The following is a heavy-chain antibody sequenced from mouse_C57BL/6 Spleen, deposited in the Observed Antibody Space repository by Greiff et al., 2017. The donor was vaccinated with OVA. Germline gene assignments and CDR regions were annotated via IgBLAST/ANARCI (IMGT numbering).Heavy chain of an antibody. J-gene: IGHJ2*01. CDR3: ARSSLDGYPYYFDY. D-gene: IGHD2-3*01. V-gene: IGHV1-72*01. CDR1: GYTFTSYW. CDR2: SDPNSGGT. Sequence: VQLVESGAELVKPGASVKLSCKASGYTFTSYWMHWVKQRPGRGLEWIGRSDPNSGGTKYNEKFKSKATLTVDKPSSTAYMQLSSLTSEDSAVYYCARSSLDGYPYYFDYWGQGTTLTVSS.